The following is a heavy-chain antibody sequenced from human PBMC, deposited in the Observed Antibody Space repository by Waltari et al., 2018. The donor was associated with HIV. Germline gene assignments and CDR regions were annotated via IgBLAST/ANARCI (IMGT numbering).Heavy chain of an antibody. J-gene: IGHJ6*02. D-gene: IGHD5-18*01. CDR2: IAYDGRKK. V-gene: IGHV3-30*18. Sequence: QVQLVESGGGVVQPGRSLRLSCAASGFTFSSYGMHWVRQAPGKGREWVAMIAYDGRKKYYADTVKGRFNISRYKSKNTLYLQMNSLRAEDTAVYYCAKPAAMASYGMDVWGQGTTVTVSS. CDR1: GFTFSSYG. CDR3: AKPAAMASYGMDV.